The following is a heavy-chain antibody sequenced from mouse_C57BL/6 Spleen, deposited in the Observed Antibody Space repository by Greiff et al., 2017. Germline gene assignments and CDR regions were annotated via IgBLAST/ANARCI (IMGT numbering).Heavy chain of an antibody. CDR3: ARKMATTGAMDY. J-gene: IGHJ4*01. CDR1: GYTFTDYY. CDR2: INPYNGGT. V-gene: IGHV1-19*01. Sequence: VQLQQSGPVLVKPGASVKMSCKASGYTFTDYYMNWVKQSHGKSLEWIGVINPYNGGTSYNQKFKGKATLTVDKSSSTAYMELNSLTSEDSAVYYCARKMATTGAMDYWGQGTSVTVSS. D-gene: IGHD2-2*01.